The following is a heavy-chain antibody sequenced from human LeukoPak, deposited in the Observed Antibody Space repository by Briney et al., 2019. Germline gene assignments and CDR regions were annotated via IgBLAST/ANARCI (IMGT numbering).Heavy chain of an antibody. CDR3: ANDLKATMVRGVIRYDY. D-gene: IGHD3-10*01. J-gene: IGHJ4*02. Sequence: GGSLRLSCAASGFTLDDYGMSWVRQAPGKGLEWVSGINWNGGSTGYAASVKGRFTISRDNSKNTLYLQMNSLRAEDTAVYYCANDLKATMVRGVIRYDYWGQGTLVTVSS. CDR2: INWNGGST. V-gene: IGHV3-20*04. CDR1: GFTLDDYG.